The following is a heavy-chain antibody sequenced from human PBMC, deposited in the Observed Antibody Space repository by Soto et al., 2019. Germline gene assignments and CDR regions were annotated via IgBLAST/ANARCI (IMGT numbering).Heavy chain of an antibody. V-gene: IGHV3-33*01. CDR3: ARGIGPLWFGELLDY. Sequence: QVQLVESGGGVVQPGRSLRLSCAASGFTFSSYGMHWVRQAPGKGLEWVAVIWYDGSNKYYADSVKGRFTISRDNSKNTLYLQMNSLRAEDTAVYYCARGIGPLWFGELLDYWGQGTLVTVSS. CDR1: GFTFSSYG. D-gene: IGHD3-10*01. J-gene: IGHJ4*02. CDR2: IWYDGSNK.